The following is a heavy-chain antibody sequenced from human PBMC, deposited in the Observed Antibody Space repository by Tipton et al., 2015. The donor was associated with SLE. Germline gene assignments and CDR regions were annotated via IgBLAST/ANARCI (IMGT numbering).Heavy chain of an antibody. J-gene: IGHJ6*03. CDR2: IWYDGRDK. V-gene: IGHV3-33*01. D-gene: IGHD3-16*01. CDR1: GFSFRNYG. CDR3: ARGPYDYRNTDNYFYNYYMDV. Sequence: SLRLSCVASGFSFRNYGVHWLRRAPGKGLEWVALIWYDGRDKYYADSVKGRFTISRDNANNVLYLQMNSLRADDTAVYYCARGPYDYRNTDNYFYNYYMDVWGKVTTVTVSS.